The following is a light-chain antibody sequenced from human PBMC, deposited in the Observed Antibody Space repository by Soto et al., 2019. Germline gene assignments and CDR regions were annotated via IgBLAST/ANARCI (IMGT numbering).Light chain of an antibody. Sequence: QSVLTQPRSVSGSPGQSVSISCTGTSSDVGGYNYVSWYQQHPGKAPKLMLHDVSKRPSGVPDRFSGPKSGNTASLTISGLQAEDEADYYCCSYAGRYVYVFGTGTKGTVL. CDR3: CSYAGRYVYV. J-gene: IGLJ1*01. V-gene: IGLV2-11*01. CDR1: SSDVGGYNY. CDR2: DVS.